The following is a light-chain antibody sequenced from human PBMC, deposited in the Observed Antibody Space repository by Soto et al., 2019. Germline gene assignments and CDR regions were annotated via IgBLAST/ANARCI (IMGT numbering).Light chain of an antibody. CDR3: NSYTSGSTYV. CDR1: TSDVGRYNY. V-gene: IGLV2-14*01. CDR2: DVS. Sequence: QSALTQPASVSGSPGQSITISCTGTTSDVGRYNYVSWYQQHPGKAPKLIIYDVSNRPSGVSNRFSGSKSGNTASLTISGPQAEDEADYYCNSYTSGSTYVFGTGTKLTVL. J-gene: IGLJ1*01.